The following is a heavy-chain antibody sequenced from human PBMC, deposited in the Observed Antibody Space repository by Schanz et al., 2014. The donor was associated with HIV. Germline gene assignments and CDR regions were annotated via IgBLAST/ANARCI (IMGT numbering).Heavy chain of an antibody. CDR3: ARSPDWAGTDAFDI. D-gene: IGHD6-19*01. Sequence: VQLVESGGGVVQPGRSLRLSCAASGFTFSSYGMHWVRQAPGRGLEWVASISYHGSDKYYADSVKGRFTISRDNPKNTLYLQMNSLRAEDTAIYYCARSPDWAGTDAFDIWGQGTMVTVSS. J-gene: IGHJ3*02. CDR1: GFTFSSYG. V-gene: IGHV3-33*05. CDR2: ISYHGSDK.